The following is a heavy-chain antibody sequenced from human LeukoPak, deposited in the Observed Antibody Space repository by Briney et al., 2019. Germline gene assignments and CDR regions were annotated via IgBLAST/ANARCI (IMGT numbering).Heavy chain of an antibody. D-gene: IGHD2-21*01. CDR1: GGSFSGYY. Sequence: SETLSLTCAVYGGSFSGYYWSWIRQPPGRGLEWIGEINHSGSTNYNPSLKSRVTISVDTSKNQFSLKLSSVTAADTAVYYCATPSSDHLGYYYMDVWGKGTTVTVSS. V-gene: IGHV4-34*01. CDR3: ATPSSDHLGYYYMDV. J-gene: IGHJ6*03. CDR2: INHSGST.